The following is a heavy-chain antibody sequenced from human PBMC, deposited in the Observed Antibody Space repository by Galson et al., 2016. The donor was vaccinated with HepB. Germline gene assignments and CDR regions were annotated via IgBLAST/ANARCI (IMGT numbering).Heavy chain of an antibody. CDR1: GYNFTTYF. V-gene: IGHV1-46*03. Sequence: SVKVSCKASGYNFTTYFLHWVRQAPGQGLEWMAMINLSADSATYAPKFQGRVTVTRDTSTSTAYMELTSLTSEDTAVYYCARALTPRTYYDSSGSYCLAYWGQGSLVTVSS. CDR2: INLSADSA. J-gene: IGHJ4*02. D-gene: IGHD3-22*01. CDR3: ARALTPRTYYDSSGSYCLAY.